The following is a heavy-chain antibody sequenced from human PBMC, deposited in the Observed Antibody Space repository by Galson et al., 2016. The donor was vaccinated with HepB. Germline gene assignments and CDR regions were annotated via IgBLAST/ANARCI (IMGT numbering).Heavy chain of an antibody. Sequence: SVKVSCKASGYTFTGYYMHWVRQAPGQGLEWMGWINANSGATNYPHKFQGRVTMTRDTSSSTAYMELSRLRSDDTAVYYCARGGYCGSNTCPYSNHAYGMDVWGQGNTVTVSS. J-gene: IGHJ6*02. V-gene: IGHV1-2*07. CDR2: INANSGAT. CDR3: ARGGYCGSNTCPYSNHAYGMDV. CDR1: GYTFTGYY. D-gene: IGHD2-2*01.